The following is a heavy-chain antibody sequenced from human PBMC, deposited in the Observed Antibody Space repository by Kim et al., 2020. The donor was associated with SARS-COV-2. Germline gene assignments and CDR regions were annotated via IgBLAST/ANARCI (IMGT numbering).Heavy chain of an antibody. CDR3: AITTDQWLVPGYAMGV. CDR1: GFTFSSYA. Sequence: GGSLRLSCAASGFTFSSYAMNWVRQAPGKGLEWVSAISGSGGSTYYADSVKGRFTISRDNSKNTLYLQMNSLRAEDTAVYYCAITTDQWLVPGYAMGVWGHGTTVTLSS. V-gene: IGHV3-23*01. D-gene: IGHD6-19*01. CDR2: ISGSGGST. J-gene: IGHJ6*02.